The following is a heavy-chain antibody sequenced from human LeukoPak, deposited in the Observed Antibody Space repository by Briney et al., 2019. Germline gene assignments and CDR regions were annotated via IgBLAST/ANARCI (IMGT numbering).Heavy chain of an antibody. V-gene: IGHV4-59*01. CDR2: IYYSGST. CDR1: GGSISSYY. Sequence: SETLSLTCTVSGGSISSYYCSWIRQPPGKGLEWIGYIYYSGSTNHNPPLNSRVTISVGTSKNQFSLKLSSVTAADTAVYYCAGGGSVSWRKWFDPWGQGTLVAVSS. D-gene: IGHD2-2*01. CDR3: AGGGSVSWRKWFDP. J-gene: IGHJ5*02.